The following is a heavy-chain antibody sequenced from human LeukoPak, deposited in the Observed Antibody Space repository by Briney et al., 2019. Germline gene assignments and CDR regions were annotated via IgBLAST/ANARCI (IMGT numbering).Heavy chain of an antibody. V-gene: IGHV3-23*01. Sequence: PGGSLRLSCAASGFTFSSFAMSWVRQAPRRGLEWVSTISRSGGSTYYTDSVKGRFTISRDNSKNTLYLQMNSLRAEDTAVYYCAGEDIVVVPAALCYYGMDVWGQGTTVTVSS. CDR1: GFTFSSFA. CDR3: AGEDIVVVPAALCYYGMDV. D-gene: IGHD2-2*01. CDR2: ISRSGGST. J-gene: IGHJ6*02.